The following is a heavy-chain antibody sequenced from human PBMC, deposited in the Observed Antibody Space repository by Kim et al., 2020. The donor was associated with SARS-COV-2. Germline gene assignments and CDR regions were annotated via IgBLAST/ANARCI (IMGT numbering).Heavy chain of an antibody. J-gene: IGHJ4*02. V-gene: IGHV4-59*09. Sequence: SLKDRVTMSVDTSKNQFSLKLSSVTAADTAVYYCARGGITIFGVVNAIDYWGQGTLVTVSS. D-gene: IGHD3-3*01. CDR3: ARGGITIFGVVNAIDY.